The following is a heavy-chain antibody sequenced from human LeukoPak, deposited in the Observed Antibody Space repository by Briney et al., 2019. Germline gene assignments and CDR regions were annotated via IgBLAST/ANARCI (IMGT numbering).Heavy chain of an antibody. J-gene: IGHJ4*02. CDR2: IRSKAYDGTT. V-gene: IGHV3-49*03. CDR3: TRDLVGYSGYDRTFFFDY. D-gene: IGHD5-12*01. CDR1: GFTFGDYA. Sequence: GGSLRLSCTASGFTFGDYAMSWFRQAPGKGLEWVGFIRSKAYDGTTDYAASVKGRFTISRDDSKSIAYLQMNSLKTEDTAVYYCTRDLVGYSGYDRTFFFDYWAREPWSPSPQ.